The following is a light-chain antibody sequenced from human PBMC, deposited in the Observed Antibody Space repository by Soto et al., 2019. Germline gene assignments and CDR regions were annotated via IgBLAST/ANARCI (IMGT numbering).Light chain of an antibody. V-gene: IGKV3-15*01. CDR3: QQYNNWSFT. CDR1: QSVYVN. Sequence: EIVMTQSPATLSVSPGERATLSCRASQSVYVNLAWYQQRPGQAPRLLIYSASTRATGIPARFSGSGSGTDFTLTISSLQSEDFAVYYCQQYNNWSFTFGPGTKVDIK. CDR2: SAS. J-gene: IGKJ3*01.